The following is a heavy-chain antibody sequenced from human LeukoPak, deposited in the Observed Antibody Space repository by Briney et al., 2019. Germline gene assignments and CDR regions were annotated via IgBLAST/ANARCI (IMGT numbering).Heavy chain of an antibody. CDR2: ISSSSSYI. J-gene: IGHJ6*04. V-gene: IGHV3-21*01. Sequence: PAGSLRLSCAASGFTFSSYSMIWVRQAPGKGLEWVSSISSSSSYIYYADSVKGRFTISRDNAKNSLYLQMNSLRAEDTAVYYCARDASDIYYYFDIDGWGKGITVTVSS. CDR3: ARDASDIYYYFDIDG. CDR1: GFTFSSYS.